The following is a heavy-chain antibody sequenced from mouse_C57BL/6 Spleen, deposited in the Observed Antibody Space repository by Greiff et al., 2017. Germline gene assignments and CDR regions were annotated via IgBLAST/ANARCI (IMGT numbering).Heavy chain of an antibody. J-gene: IGHJ2*01. CDR2: ISYSGST. Sequence: DVKLQESGPGMVKPSQSLSLTCTVTGYSITSGYDWHWIRHFPGNKLEWMGYISYSGSTNYNPSLKSRISITHDTSKNHFFLKLNSVTTEDTATYYCAREGGLLRSFDYWGQGTTLTVSS. CDR1: GYSITSGYD. D-gene: IGHD1-1*01. CDR3: AREGGLLRSFDY. V-gene: IGHV3-1*01.